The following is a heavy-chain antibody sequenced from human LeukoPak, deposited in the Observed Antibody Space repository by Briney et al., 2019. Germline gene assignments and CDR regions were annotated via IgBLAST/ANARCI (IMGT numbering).Heavy chain of an antibody. CDR1: SGSISSGSYY. CDR2: IFTSGGT. CDR3: AREESGYCDGGSCPYYFDY. D-gene: IGHD2-15*01. J-gene: IGHJ4*02. Sequence: SETLSLTCTVSSGSISSGSYYWSWIRQPAGKGLEWIGSIFTSGGTNYNPSLKSRVTISVDTSKNQFSLKLNSVTAADAAVYYCAREESGYCDGGSCPYYFDYWGQGTLVTVSS. V-gene: IGHV4-61*02.